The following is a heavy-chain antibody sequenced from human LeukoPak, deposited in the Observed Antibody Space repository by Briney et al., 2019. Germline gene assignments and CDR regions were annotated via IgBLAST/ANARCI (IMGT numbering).Heavy chain of an antibody. CDR1: GGSISSSSYY. J-gene: IGHJ4*02. CDR2: IYYSGST. D-gene: IGHD6-13*01. Sequence: PSETLSLTCTVSGGSISSSSYYWGWIRQPPGKGLEWIGSIYYSGSTYYNPSLKSRVTISVDTSKNQFSLKLSSVTAADTAVYYCARVPSSSWYKHSTRAVDYWGQGTLITVSS. CDR3: ARVPSSSWYKHSTRAVDY. V-gene: IGHV4-39*01.